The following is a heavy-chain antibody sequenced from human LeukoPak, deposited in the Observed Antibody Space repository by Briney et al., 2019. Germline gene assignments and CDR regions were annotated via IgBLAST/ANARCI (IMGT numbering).Heavy chain of an antibody. CDR2: IHYSGST. J-gene: IGHJ4*02. Sequence: SETLSLTCTVSGGSISSYYWSLIRRPPGKGLEWIGYIHYSGSTNYNPSLKSRVTISVDMSKNQFSLKLSSVTAADTAVYYCAREINTAMANDYWGQGTLVTVSS. CDR1: GGSISSYY. CDR3: AREINTAMANDY. D-gene: IGHD5-18*01. V-gene: IGHV4-59*12.